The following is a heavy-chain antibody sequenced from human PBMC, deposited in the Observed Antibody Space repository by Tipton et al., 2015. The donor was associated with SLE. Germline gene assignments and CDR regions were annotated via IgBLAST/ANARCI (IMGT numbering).Heavy chain of an antibody. V-gene: IGHV3-23*01. D-gene: IGHD3-10*01. CDR1: GFSFSTYG. CDR2: ITGSAKTT. CDR3: AKSGPGGGSGSLDF. Sequence: SLRLSCAASGFSFSTYGMNWVRQAPGKGLEWVSEITGSAKTTYYADSVKGRFTISRDNSKNTLSLQMDSLKVDDTALYYCAKSGPGGGSGSLDFWGQGTLVTVSS. J-gene: IGHJ4*02.